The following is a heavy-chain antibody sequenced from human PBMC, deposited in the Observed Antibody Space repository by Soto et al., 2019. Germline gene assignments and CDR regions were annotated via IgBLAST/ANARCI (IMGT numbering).Heavy chain of an antibody. J-gene: IGHJ6*02. Sequence: QVQLVESGGGLVKPGGSLRLSCAASGFTFSDYYMSWIRQAPGKGLEWVSYISSSSTYTNYADSVKGRFTISRDNAKNSLYLQMNSLRAEDTAVYYCAREQRWLQFDYYSGMDVWGQGTTVTVSS. V-gene: IGHV3-11*05. D-gene: IGHD5-12*01. CDR3: AREQRWLQFDYYSGMDV. CDR2: ISSSSTYT. CDR1: GFTFSDYY.